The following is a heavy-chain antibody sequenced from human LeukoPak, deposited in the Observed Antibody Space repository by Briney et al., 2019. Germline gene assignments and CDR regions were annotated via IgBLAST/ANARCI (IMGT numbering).Heavy chain of an antibody. V-gene: IGHV1-18*04. CDR2: ISAYNGNT. D-gene: IGHD5-12*01. J-gene: IGHJ5*02. CDR1: GYTFTDYY. CDR3: ARVYSGYDRFDP. Sequence: EASVKVSCKASGYTFTDYYLHWVRQTPGQGLEWMGWISAYNGNTNYAQKLQGRVTMTTDTSTSTAYMELRSLRSDDTAVYYCARVYSGYDRFDPWGQGTLVTVSS.